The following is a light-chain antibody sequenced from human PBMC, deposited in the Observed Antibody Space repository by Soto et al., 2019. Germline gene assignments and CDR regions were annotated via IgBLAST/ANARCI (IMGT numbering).Light chain of an antibody. Sequence: EIVLTQSPGIVSLSPGERATLSCRASQSVRDNYLAWYQQKPGQAPSLLIFDTSRRATGIPDRFTGSGSGTDFALTISRVEPQDIAVYFCQQYGSSPGTFGQGTKVEI. J-gene: IGKJ1*01. CDR2: DTS. CDR1: QSVRDNY. V-gene: IGKV3-20*01. CDR3: QQYGSSPGT.